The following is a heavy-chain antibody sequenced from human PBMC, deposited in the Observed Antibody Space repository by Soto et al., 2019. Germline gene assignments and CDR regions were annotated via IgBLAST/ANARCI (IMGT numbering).Heavy chain of an antibody. CDR2: ISVSVGST. V-gene: IGHV3-23*01. CDR3: SKVERAVAGIID. CDR1: GFTFSSYA. D-gene: IGHD6-19*01. Sequence: EVQLLESGGGLVQPGGSLRLSCAASGFTFSSYAMSWVRQAPGKGLDWVSAISVSVGSTYYADSVKGRFTISRDNSKNTLYLQRNRLTAEDTAVYYCSKVERAVAGIIDWGQGTLVTVSS. J-gene: IGHJ4*02.